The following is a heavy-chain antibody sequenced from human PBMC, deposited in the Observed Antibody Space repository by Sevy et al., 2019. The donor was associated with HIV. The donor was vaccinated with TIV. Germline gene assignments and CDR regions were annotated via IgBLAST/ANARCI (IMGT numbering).Heavy chain of an antibody. CDR3: ARDFCSGGSCYSAFVY. J-gene: IGHJ4*02. CDR2: VNTASGDT. V-gene: IGHV1-3*04. CDR1: GYTFTSYY. Sequence: ASVKVSCKASGYTFTSYYMHWVRQAPGQGLEWMGWVNTASGDTKYSQKFQGRVIITTDTSARTVYMELNNLRSEDTAFYFCARDFCSGGSCYSAFVYWGQGTLVTVSS. D-gene: IGHD2-15*01.